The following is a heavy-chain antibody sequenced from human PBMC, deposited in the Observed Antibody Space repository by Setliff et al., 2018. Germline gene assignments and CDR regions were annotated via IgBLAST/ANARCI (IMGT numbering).Heavy chain of an antibody. CDR1: GFTFSAHY. J-gene: IGHJ6*02. CDR3: ARDRTYDSRGYYPGQYGMDV. Sequence: GGSLRLSCAASGFTFSAHYMDWLRQAPGKGLEWVGRIRSDGSGTTYADSVKGRFTISRDNAKNTLYLQMNGLRSEDTAVYFCARDRTYDSRGYYPGQYGMDVWGQGTSVTVSS. D-gene: IGHD3-22*01. V-gene: IGHV3-74*03. CDR2: IRSDGSGT.